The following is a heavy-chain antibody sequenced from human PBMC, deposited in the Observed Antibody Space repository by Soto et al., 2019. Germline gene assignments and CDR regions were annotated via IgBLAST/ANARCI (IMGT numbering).Heavy chain of an antibody. CDR1: GCTFTSYG. CDR2: ISAYNGNT. J-gene: IGHJ6*02. D-gene: IGHD5-12*01. V-gene: IGHV1-18*01. Sequence: ASVKVSCKASGCTFTSYGISWVRQAPGQGLEWMGWISAYNGNTNYAQKLQGRVTMTTDTSTSTAYMELRSLRSDDKAVYYCARVAPSTAPYIVASCFDDWGQGTTVTVSS. CDR3: ARVAPSTAPYIVASCFDD.